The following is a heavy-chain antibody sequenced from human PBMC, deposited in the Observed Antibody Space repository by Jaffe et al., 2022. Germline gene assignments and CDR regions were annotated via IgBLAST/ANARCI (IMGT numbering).Heavy chain of an antibody. V-gene: IGHV3-49*03. CDR2: IRSKAYGGTT. J-gene: IGHJ6*03. CDR3: TRDMTTVTTRGEEPHYYYYMDV. CDR1: GFTFGDYA. D-gene: IGHD4-4*01. Sequence: EVQLVESGGGLVQPGRSLRLSCTASGFTFGDYAMSWFRQAPGKGLEWVGFIRSKAYGGTTEYAASVKGRFTISRDDSKSIAYLQMNSLKTEDTAVYYCTRDMTTVTTRGEEPHYYYYMDVWGKGTTVTVSS.